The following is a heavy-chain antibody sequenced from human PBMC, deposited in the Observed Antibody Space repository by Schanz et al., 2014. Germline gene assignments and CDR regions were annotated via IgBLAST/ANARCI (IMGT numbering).Heavy chain of an antibody. D-gene: IGHD5-18*01. Sequence: QVQLVQSGAEVEKPGSSVKVSCKASRSTFSTYTISWVRQAPGQGLEWMGRIIPILGIANYAQKFQGRVTMTTDTSTSTAYMELRSLRSDDTAMYYCTRGGYSYALSAFDIWGQGTMVTVSS. CDR1: RSTFSTYT. CDR3: TRGGYSYALSAFDI. V-gene: IGHV1-69*02. CDR2: IIPILGIA. J-gene: IGHJ3*02.